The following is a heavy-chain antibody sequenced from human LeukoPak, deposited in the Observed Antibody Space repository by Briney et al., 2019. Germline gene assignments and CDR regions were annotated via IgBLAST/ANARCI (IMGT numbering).Heavy chain of an antibody. D-gene: IGHD6-19*01. V-gene: IGHV1-8*01. Sequence: ASVKVSCKASGYTFTSYDINWVRQATGQGLEWMGWMNPNSGNTGYAQKFQGRVTMTRDTSTSTVYMELSSLRSEDTAAYYCAREKQWLETLDYWGQGTLVTVSS. CDR2: MNPNSGNT. J-gene: IGHJ4*02. CDR1: GYTFTSYD. CDR3: AREKQWLETLDY.